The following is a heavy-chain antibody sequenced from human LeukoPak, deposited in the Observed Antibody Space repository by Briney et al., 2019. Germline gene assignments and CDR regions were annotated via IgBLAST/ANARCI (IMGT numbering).Heavy chain of an antibody. J-gene: IGHJ5*02. Sequence: ASVKVSCKASGYTFTGYYMHWVRQAPGQGPEWMGWINPNSGGTNYAQKFQGRVTMTRDTSISTAYMELSRLRSDDTAVYYCARARLSGSKPFDPWGQGTLVTVSS. D-gene: IGHD3-22*01. CDR1: GYTFTGYY. CDR3: ARARLSGSKPFDP. V-gene: IGHV1-2*02. CDR2: INPNSGGT.